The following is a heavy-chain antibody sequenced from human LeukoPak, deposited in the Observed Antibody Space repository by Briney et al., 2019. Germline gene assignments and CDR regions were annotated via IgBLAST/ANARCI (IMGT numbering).Heavy chain of an antibody. J-gene: IGHJ6*02. D-gene: IGHD5-18*01. Sequence: PGRSLRLSCVASGFIFSNYGMHRVRQAPGKGLEWVAVISYDGSNKFYADSVKGRLTISRDNSKNTLYLQMNSLRAEDTAVYYCARDRRRYSYGPGASYYYYGMDVWGQGTTVTVSS. V-gene: IGHV3-30*03. CDR2: ISYDGSNK. CDR3: ARDRRRYSYGPGASYYYYGMDV. CDR1: GFIFSNYG.